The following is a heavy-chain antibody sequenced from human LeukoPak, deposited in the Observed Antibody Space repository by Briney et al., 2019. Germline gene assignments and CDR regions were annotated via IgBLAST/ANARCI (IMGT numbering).Heavy chain of an antibody. D-gene: IGHD3-3*01. Sequence: PGGSLRLSCAASGFTFSSYGMHWVRQAPGKGLEWVAVIWYDGSNKYYADSVKGRFTISRDNSKNTLYLQMNSLRAEDTAVYYCARDQTYYDFWSGYFRGYYYYGMDVWGQGTTVTVSS. CDR1: GFTFSSYG. CDR3: ARDQTYYDFWSGYFRGYYYYGMDV. J-gene: IGHJ6*02. CDR2: IWYDGSNK. V-gene: IGHV3-33*01.